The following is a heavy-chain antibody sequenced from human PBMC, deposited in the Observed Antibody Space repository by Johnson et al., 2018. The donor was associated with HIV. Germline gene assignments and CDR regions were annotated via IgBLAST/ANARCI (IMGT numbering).Heavy chain of an antibody. CDR1: RFTFSSYG. CDR2: IRYDGSNK. J-gene: IGHJ3*02. CDR3: GKARSSGSGAFDI. V-gene: IGHV3-30*02. D-gene: IGHD3-10*01. Sequence: QMLLVESGGGVVQPGRSLRLSCAASRFTFSSYGMHWVRQAPGKGLEWVAFIRYDGSNKYYADSVKGRFTISRDNSKNTLYLHMRSLRAEDTAVYYCGKARSSGSGAFDIWGQGTMVTVSS.